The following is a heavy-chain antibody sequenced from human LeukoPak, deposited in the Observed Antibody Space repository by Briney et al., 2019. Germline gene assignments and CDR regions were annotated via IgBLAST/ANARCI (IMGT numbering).Heavy chain of an antibody. CDR2: ISGSGGNT. J-gene: IGHJ4*02. Sequence: GGSLRLSCAASGFTFSSYAMNWVRQAPGKGLEWVSAISGSGGNTYYADSVKGRFTLSRDNSKNTLFPQKNSLRAEDTAVYYCAKDRSSIAATGFDYWGQGTLVTVSS. D-gene: IGHD6-13*01. V-gene: IGHV3-23*01. CDR3: AKDRSSIAATGFDY. CDR1: GFTFSSYA.